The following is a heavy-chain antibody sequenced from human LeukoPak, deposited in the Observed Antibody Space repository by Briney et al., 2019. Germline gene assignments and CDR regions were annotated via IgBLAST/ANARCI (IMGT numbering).Heavy chain of an antibody. Sequence: GRSLRLSCAASGFTFSSYAMHWVRQAPGKGLEWVAVISYDGSNKYYADSVKGRFTISRDNSKNTLYLQMNSQRAEDTAVYYCARGATYYYGSGSSQFDYWGQGTLVTVSS. D-gene: IGHD3-10*01. CDR3: ARGATYYYGSGSSQFDY. CDR1: GFTFSSYA. J-gene: IGHJ4*02. V-gene: IGHV3-30*04. CDR2: ISYDGSNK.